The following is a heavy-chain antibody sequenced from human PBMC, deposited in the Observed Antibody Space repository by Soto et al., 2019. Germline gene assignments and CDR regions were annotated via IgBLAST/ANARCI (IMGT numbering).Heavy chain of an antibody. D-gene: IGHD5-18*01. J-gene: IGHJ4*02. CDR2: ISEDGSNK. V-gene: IGHV3-30*18. Sequence: GGSLRLSCAASGFTFGSYGMRCVRHAAGEGLEWVAVISEDGSNKYYADSVKGRFTISRANPKNTRYLQMSSLRAEDTAVYYSAKDRATGTPENTPMAQWGQGT. CDR3: AKDRATGTPENTPMAQ. CDR1: GFTFGSYG.